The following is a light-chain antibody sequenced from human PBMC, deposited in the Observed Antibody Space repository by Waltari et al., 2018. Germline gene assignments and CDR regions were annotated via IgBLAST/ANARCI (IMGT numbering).Light chain of an antibody. CDR2: NNN. J-gene: IGLJ2*01. V-gene: IGLV1-44*01. CDR3: AAWDDSLSGPV. CDR1: SSNTGSNT. Sequence: QSVLTQPPSASGAPGQRVTISCSGTSSNTGSNTVTWYQQIPGTAPGLLIYNNNQRPAGVPDRISGSKSGTSASLAISGLQSEDEADYYCAAWDDSLSGPVFGGGTKLTVL.